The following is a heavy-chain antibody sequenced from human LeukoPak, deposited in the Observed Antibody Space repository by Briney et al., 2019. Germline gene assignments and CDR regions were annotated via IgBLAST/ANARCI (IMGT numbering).Heavy chain of an antibody. Sequence: ASVKVSCKASGYTFTGYYMHWVRRAPGQGLEWMGWINPNSGGTNYAQKFQGRVTMTRDTSISTAYMELSGLRSDDTAVYYCARGLGSSWYVDYWGQGTLVSVSS. D-gene: IGHD6-13*01. CDR2: INPNSGGT. V-gene: IGHV1-2*02. CDR3: ARGLGSSWYVDY. CDR1: GYTFTGYY. J-gene: IGHJ4*02.